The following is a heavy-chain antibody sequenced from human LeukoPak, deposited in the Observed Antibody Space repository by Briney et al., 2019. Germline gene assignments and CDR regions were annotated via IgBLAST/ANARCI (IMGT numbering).Heavy chain of an antibody. V-gene: IGHV1-18*01. J-gene: IGHJ6*02. D-gene: IGHD2-15*01. CDR3: ARERIVRYCSGGSCYKDLYGMDV. Sequence: ASVKVSCKASGYTFTSYGISWVRQAPGQGLEWMGRISAYNGNTNYAQKLQGRVTMTTDTSTSTAYMELRSLRSDDTAVYYCARERIVRYCSGGSCYKDLYGMDVWGQGTTVTVSS. CDR1: GYTFTSYG. CDR2: ISAYNGNT.